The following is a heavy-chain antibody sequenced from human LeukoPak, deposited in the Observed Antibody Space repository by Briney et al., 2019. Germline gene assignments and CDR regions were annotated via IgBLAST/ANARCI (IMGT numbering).Heavy chain of an antibody. Sequence: GGSLKLSCAASGFTFSSYEMNWVRQAPGKGLEWVSYISSSGSTIYYADSVKGRFTISRDNAKNSLYLQTNSLRAEDTAVYYCAELGITMIGGVWGKGTTVTISS. CDR1: GFTFSSYE. V-gene: IGHV3-48*03. CDR2: ISSSGSTI. D-gene: IGHD3-10*02. J-gene: IGHJ6*04. CDR3: AELGITMIGGV.